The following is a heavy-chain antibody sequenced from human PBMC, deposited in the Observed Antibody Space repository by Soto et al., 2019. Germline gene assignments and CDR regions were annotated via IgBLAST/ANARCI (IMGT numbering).Heavy chain of an antibody. D-gene: IGHD4-17*01. Sequence: SETLSLTCTVSGGSISSYYWSWIRQSPGKGLEWIGYIYYSGSTNYNPSLKSRVTISVDTSKNQFSLKLSSVTAADTAVYYCARYGDYVPAFDIWGQGTMVTVSS. V-gene: IGHV4-59*01. CDR3: ARYGDYVPAFDI. CDR1: GGSISSYY. J-gene: IGHJ3*02. CDR2: IYYSGST.